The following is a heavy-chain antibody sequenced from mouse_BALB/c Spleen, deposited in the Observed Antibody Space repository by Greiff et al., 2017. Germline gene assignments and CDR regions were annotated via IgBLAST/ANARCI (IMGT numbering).Heavy chain of an antibody. CDR2: ISYSGST. Sequence: EVQGVESGHSLVKPSQTLSLTCSVTGDSITSGYWNWIRKFPGNKLEYMGYISYSGSTYYNPSLKSRISITRDTSKNQYYLQLNSVTTEDTATYYGARCYDYDAGLDYWGQGTTLTVSS. D-gene: IGHD2-4*01. CDR1: GDSITSGY. CDR3: ARCYDYDAGLDY. V-gene: IGHV3-8*02. J-gene: IGHJ2*01.